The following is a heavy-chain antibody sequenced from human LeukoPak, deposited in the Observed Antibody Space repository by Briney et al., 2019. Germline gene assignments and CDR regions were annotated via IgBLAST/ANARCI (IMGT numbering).Heavy chain of an antibody. CDR1: GFTFSDYY. V-gene: IGHV3-11*01. Sequence: GGSLRLSCAASGFTFSDYYMSWIRQAPGKGLEWVSYISSSGSTIYYADSVKGRFTISRDNAKNSLYLQMYSLRAEDTAVYYCAREGRNRRRKYYFDYWGQGTLVTVSS. CDR2: ISSSGSTI. J-gene: IGHJ4*02. CDR3: AREGRNRRRKYYFDY. D-gene: IGHD1-1*01.